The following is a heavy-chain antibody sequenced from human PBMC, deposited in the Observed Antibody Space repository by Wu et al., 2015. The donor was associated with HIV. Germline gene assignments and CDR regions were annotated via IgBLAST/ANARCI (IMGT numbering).Heavy chain of an antibody. CDR3: ARVQFDPDYYTYFDL. CDR1: GGTFSRYA. J-gene: IGHJ2*01. D-gene: IGHD4/OR15-4a*01. V-gene: IGHV1-69*11. Sequence: QVQLVQSGAEVKKPGSSVKVSCKPSGGTFSRYAFSWVRQAPGHGLEWMGRLIPFLGTPTYAQRFQGKVTFTADESTNTAYMELGSLTSDDTAIYFCARVQFDPDYYTYFDLWGQGTLVTVSS. CDR2: LIPFLGTP.